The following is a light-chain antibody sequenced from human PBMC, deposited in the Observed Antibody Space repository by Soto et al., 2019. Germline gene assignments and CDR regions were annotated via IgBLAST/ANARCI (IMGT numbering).Light chain of an antibody. CDR3: QQYGDSPYT. V-gene: IGKV3-20*01. CDR2: GAS. J-gene: IGKJ2*01. CDR1: QSVDSSN. Sequence: EIVLTQSPGTLSLSPGERATLSCRASQSVDSSNLAWYQQKPGQAPRLLIYGASSWATGVPYRFSGSGSGTDFTVTISRLEPEDVAVYYCQQYGDSPYTFGQGTKLELK.